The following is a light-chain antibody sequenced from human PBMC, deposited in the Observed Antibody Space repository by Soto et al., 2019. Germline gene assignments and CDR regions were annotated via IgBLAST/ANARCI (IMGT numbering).Light chain of an antibody. J-gene: IGKJ1*01. CDR1: QSVSSYY. CDR3: QQYGTSPPWT. CDR2: GAS. V-gene: IGKV3-20*01. Sequence: EMVLTQSPGTLSLSPGERATLSCRASQSVSSYYLAWYQQKPGQAPRLLIYGASSRATGIPDRFSGSGSGTDFTLTISRLEPEDFAVYYCQQYGTSPPWTFGQGTKVE.